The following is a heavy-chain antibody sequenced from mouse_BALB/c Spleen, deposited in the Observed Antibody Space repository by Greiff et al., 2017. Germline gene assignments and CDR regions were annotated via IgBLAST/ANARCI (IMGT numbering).Heavy chain of an antibody. D-gene: IGHD4-1*02. J-gene: IGHJ3*01. V-gene: IGHV1S135*01. CDR2: IDPFNGGT. Sequence: VQLQQSGPELMKPGASVKISCKASGYSFTSYYMHWVKQSHGKSLEWIGYIDPFNGGTSYNQKFKGKATLTVDKSSSTAYMHLSSLTSEDSAVYYCARSNWSWFAYWGQGTLVTVSA. CDR1: GYSFTSYY. CDR3: ARSNWSWFAY.